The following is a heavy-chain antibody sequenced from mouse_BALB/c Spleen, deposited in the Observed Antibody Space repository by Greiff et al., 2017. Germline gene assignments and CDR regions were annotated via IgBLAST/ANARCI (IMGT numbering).Heavy chain of an antibody. J-gene: IGHJ1*01. CDR2: ISSGGSYT. CDR1: GFTFSSYA. Sequence: DVNLVESGGGLVKPGGSLKLSCAASGFTFSSYAMSWVRQTPEKRLEWVATISSGGSYTYYPDSVKGRFTISRDNAKNTLYLQMSSLRSEDTAMYYCARISYWYFDVWGAGTTVTVSS. V-gene: IGHV5-9-3*01. CDR3: ARISYWYFDV.